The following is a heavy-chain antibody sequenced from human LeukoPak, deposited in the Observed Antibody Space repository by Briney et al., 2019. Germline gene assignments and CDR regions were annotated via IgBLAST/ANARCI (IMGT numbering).Heavy chain of an antibody. Sequence: ASVKVSCKASGYTFTDYGLSWVRQAPGQGLEWMGWIRVYNGDTNYAQEFQGRLTVTTDPSTSTAYMELRSLRSDDTAAYYCARGGDNYMDFWGQGTLVTISS. CDR3: ARGGDNYMDF. CDR1: GYTFTDYG. J-gene: IGHJ4*02. D-gene: IGHD1-1*01. CDR2: IRVYNGDT. V-gene: IGHV1-18*01.